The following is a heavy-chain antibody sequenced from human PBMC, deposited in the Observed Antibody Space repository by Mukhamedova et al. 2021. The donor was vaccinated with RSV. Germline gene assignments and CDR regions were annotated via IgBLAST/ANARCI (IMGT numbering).Heavy chain of an antibody. V-gene: IGHV4-34*01. J-gene: IGHJ6*03. CDR3: ARGITGFFDYGYMDV. D-gene: IGHD3-9*01. Sequence: ISHDGVTNYNPSFKSRVTISLDTSTTQFSLRLSSVTAADTAVYSCARGITGFFDYGYMDVWDKGTTVPVSS. CDR2: ISHDGVT.